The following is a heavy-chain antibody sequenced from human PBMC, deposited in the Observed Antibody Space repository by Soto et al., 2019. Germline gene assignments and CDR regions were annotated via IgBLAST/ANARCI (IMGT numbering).Heavy chain of an antibody. CDR1: GFTFSSYA. V-gene: IGHV3-23*01. D-gene: IGHD6-13*01. Sequence: EVQLLESGGGLVQPGGSLRLSCAASGFTFSSYAMSWVRQAPGKGLEWVSAISGSGGSTYYADSVKGRFTISRDNSKNTLYLQMNRLRAGDTAVYYCAKPKGANRSSWYRFDYWGQGTLVTVSS. CDR2: ISGSGGST. J-gene: IGHJ4*02. CDR3: AKPKGANRSSWYRFDY.